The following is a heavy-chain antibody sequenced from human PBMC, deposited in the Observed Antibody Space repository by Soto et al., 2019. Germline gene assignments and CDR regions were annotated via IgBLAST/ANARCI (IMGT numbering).Heavy chain of an antibody. Sequence: PGESLKISCAASGFTFSTYWMDWVRQAPGEGLVWVSRLKNDGSSTNYADSVKGRFTISRDNAKNTLYLQMNSLRTEDTAVYYCARVMVIRGVIIDSWGQGTLVTVSS. V-gene: IGHV3-74*01. J-gene: IGHJ4*02. CDR3: ARVMVIRGVIIDS. D-gene: IGHD3-10*01. CDR2: LKNDGSST. CDR1: GFTFSTYW.